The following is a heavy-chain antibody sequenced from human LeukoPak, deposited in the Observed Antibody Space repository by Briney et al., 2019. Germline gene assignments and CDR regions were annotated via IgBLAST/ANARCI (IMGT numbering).Heavy chain of an antibody. CDR3: ARDRPSGSFDY. Sequence: SQTLSLTCAVSGGSISSGGYSWSWIRQPPGKGLEWIGYIYHSGSTYYNPSLKSRVTISVDRSKNRFSLKLSSVTAADTAVYYCARDRPSGSFDYWGQGTLVTVSS. V-gene: IGHV4-30-2*01. D-gene: IGHD1-26*01. CDR1: GGSISSGGYS. J-gene: IGHJ4*02. CDR2: IYHSGST.